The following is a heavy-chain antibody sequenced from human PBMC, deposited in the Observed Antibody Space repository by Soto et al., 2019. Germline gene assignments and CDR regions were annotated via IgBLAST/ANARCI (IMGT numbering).Heavy chain of an antibody. J-gene: IGHJ4*02. CDR2: IPYDGSNK. D-gene: IGHD2-8*01. V-gene: IGHV3-30-3*01. Sequence: PGGSLRLSCAASGFTFSSYAMHWVRQAPGKGLEWVAVIPYDGSNKYYADSVKGRFTISRDNSKNTLYLQMNSLRAEDTAVYYCARERIVLMVYAFDYWGQGTLVTVSS. CDR1: GFTFSSYA. CDR3: ARERIVLMVYAFDY.